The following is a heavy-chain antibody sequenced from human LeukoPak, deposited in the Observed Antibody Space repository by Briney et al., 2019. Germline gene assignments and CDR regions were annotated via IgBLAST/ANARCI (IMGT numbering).Heavy chain of an antibody. CDR1: GGSFSGYY. J-gene: IGHJ6*04. CDR3: AAIPTFRFKNPMDV. Sequence: SETLSLTCAVYGGSFSGYYWSWIRQPPGKGLEWIGEINHSGSTNYNPSLKSRVTISVDTSKNQFSLKLSSVTAADTAVYYCAAIPTFRFKNPMDVWGKGTTVTVSS. CDR2: INHSGST. V-gene: IGHV4-34*01.